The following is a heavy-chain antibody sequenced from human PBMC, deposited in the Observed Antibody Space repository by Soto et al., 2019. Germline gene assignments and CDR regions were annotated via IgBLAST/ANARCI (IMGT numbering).Heavy chain of an antibody. Sequence: SETLSLTCTVSGGSISSYYWSWIRQPPGKGLEWIGYIYYSGSTNYNPSLKSRVTISVDTSKNQFSLKLSSVTAADTAVYYCARVTKERVGYSSSWYRFGPWGQGTLVTVSS. V-gene: IGHV4-59*01. D-gene: IGHD6-13*01. CDR2: IYYSGST. CDR3: ARVTKERVGYSSSWYRFGP. J-gene: IGHJ5*02. CDR1: GGSISSYY.